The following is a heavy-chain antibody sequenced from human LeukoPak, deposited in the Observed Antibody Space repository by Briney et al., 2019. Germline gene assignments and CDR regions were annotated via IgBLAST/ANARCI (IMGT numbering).Heavy chain of an antibody. D-gene: IGHD1-26*01. CDR2: INHSGST. J-gene: IGHJ4*02. V-gene: IGHV4-34*01. CDR1: GGSFSGYY. Sequence: PSETLSLTRAVYGGSFSGYYWSWIRQPPGKGLEWIGEINHSGSTNYNPSLKSRVTISVDTSKNQFSLKLSSVTAADTAVYYCARVPSFGGSYVDFVDYWGQGTLVTVSS. CDR3: ARVPSFGGSYVDFVDY.